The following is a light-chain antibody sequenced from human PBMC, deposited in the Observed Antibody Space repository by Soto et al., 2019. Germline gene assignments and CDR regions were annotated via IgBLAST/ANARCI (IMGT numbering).Light chain of an antibody. V-gene: IGKV3-20*01. CDR1: ENVRTF. CDR3: QQYGTSPQT. J-gene: IGKJ1*01. Sequence: VVTQSPSTLSFSPGERATLSCRASENVRTFVDWYQQKPGQAPRLLIYGASNRATGIPARFSGSGSGTEFTLTISRLEPEDFAVYYCQQYGTSPQTFGQGTKVDI. CDR2: GAS.